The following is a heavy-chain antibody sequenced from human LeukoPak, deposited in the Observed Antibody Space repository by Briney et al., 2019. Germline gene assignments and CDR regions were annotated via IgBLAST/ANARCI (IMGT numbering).Heavy chain of an antibody. CDR1: GFTFSDAW. J-gene: IGHJ4*02. CDR3: TTLPAPVDY. Sequence: PGGSLRLSCAASGFTFSDAWMSWVRQAPGKGLEWVGRNKSKSHGVTTDYAAPVKGRFTLARDDSKNTLYLQMNSLKMEDTAVYYRTTLPAPVDYWGQGTPVTVSS. CDR2: NKSKSHGVTT. V-gene: IGHV3-15*01.